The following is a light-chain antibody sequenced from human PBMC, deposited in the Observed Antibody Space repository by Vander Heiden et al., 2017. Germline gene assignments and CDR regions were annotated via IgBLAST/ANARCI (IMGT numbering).Light chain of an antibody. V-gene: IGLV6-57*02. CDR2: EDN. CDR1: SGSIASNY. J-gene: IGLJ1*01. Sequence: NFMLPQPHSVSESPGKTVTISCTGSSGSIASNYVQWYQQRPGSAPTTVIYEDNQRPSGVPDRFSGSIDSSSNSASLTISGLKTEDEADYYCQSYDSSNHGVFGTGTKVTVL. CDR3: QSYDSSNHGV.